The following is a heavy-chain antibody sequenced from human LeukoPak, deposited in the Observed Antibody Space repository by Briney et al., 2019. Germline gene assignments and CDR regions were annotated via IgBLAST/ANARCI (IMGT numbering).Heavy chain of an antibody. CDR2: ISGSGGFT. CDR1: GFTFSNYY. CDR3: GRRGYFDH. J-gene: IGHJ4*02. Sequence: PGGSLRLSCAAYGFTFSNYYMSWIRQAPGKGLEWVSYISGSGGFTNYADSVMGRFTISRDNAKNSLYLQMNSLRAEDTAVYYCGRRGYFDHWGQGTLVTVSS. V-gene: IGHV3-11*06.